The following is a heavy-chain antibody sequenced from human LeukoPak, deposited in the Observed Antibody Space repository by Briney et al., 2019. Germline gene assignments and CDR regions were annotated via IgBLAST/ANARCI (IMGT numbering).Heavy chain of an antibody. CDR3: ARGPFRDSSSWYYFDY. Sequence: PSETLSLTCTVSGYSISSGYYWGWIRPPPGKGLEWIGSIYHSGSTYYNPSLKSRVTISVDTSKNQFSLKLSSVTVADTAVYYCARGPFRDSSSWYYFDYWGQGTLVTVSS. J-gene: IGHJ4*02. CDR1: GYSISSGYY. CDR2: IYHSGST. V-gene: IGHV4-38-2*02. D-gene: IGHD6-13*01.